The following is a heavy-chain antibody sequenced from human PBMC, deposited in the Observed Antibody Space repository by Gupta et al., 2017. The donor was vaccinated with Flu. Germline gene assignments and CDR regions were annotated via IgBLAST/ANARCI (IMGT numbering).Heavy chain of an antibody. V-gene: IGHV3-23*01. CDR2: ISGSGGST. D-gene: IGHD6-19*01. J-gene: IGHJ4*02. CDR1: GFTFSSYA. Sequence: EVQLLESGGGLVQPGGSLRLSCAASGFTFSSYAMSWVRQAPGKGLEWVSAISGSGGSTYYADAVKGRFTISRDNSKNTLYLQMNSLRAEDTAVYYCAKSERIGWYSFDYWGQGTLVTVSS. CDR3: AKSERIGWYSFDY.